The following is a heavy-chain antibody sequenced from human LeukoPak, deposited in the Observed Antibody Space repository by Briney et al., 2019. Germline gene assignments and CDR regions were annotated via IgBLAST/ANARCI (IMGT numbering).Heavy chain of an antibody. CDR2: INHSGST. CDR3: ARGQYCSSTSCYLVYNWFDP. J-gene: IGHJ5*02. V-gene: IGHV4-34*01. D-gene: IGHD2-2*01. Sequence: SETLSLTCAVYSGSFSGYYWSWIRQPPGKGLEWIGEINHSGSTNYNPSLKSRVTISVDTSKNQFSLKLSSVTAADTAVYYCARGQYCSSTSCYLVYNWFDPWGQGTLVTVSS. CDR1: SGSFSGYY.